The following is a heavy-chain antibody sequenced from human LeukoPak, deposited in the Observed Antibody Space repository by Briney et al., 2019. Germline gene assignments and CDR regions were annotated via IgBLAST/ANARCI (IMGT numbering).Heavy chain of an antibody. J-gene: IGHJ4*02. Sequence: SVKVSCKASGGPFSTYVITWVRQAPGQGLEWMGGINPVFGTANYAQKFQGRVTITADESTSTAYMELSSLRSEDTAVYYCARVPYSGSLYFDYWGQGTLVTVSS. CDR1: GGPFSTYV. CDR2: INPVFGTA. V-gene: IGHV1-69*13. CDR3: ARVPYSGSLYFDY. D-gene: IGHD1-26*01.